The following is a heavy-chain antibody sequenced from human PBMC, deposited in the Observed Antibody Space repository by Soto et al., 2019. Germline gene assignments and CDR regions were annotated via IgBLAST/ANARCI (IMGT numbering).Heavy chain of an antibody. CDR2: IYYST. CDR3: ARDYRASYPAYYYYGMDV. CDR1: GGSISSGGYY. J-gene: IGHJ6*02. D-gene: IGHD3-16*02. Sequence: QVQLQESGPGLVKPSQTLSLTCTVSGGSISSGGYYWSWIRQHSGKGLEWIGYIYYSTYYNPSLKSRVTISVDTSKNQFSLKLSSVTAADTAVYYCARDYRASYPAYYYYGMDVWGQGTTVTVSS. V-gene: IGHV4-31*03.